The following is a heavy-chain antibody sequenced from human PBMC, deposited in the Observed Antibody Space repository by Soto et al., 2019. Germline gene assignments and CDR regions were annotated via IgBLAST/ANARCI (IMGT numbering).Heavy chain of an antibody. CDR2: ISYDGSNK. V-gene: IGHV3-30-3*01. CDR1: GFTFSSYA. D-gene: IGHD1-26*01. Sequence: ESGGGVVQPGRSLRLSCAASGFTFSSYAMHWVRQAPGKGLEWVAVISYDGSNKYYADSVKGRFTISRDNSKNTLYLQMNSLRAEDTAVYYCAREGGSYKAFDIWGQGTMVTVSS. CDR3: AREGGSYKAFDI. J-gene: IGHJ3*02.